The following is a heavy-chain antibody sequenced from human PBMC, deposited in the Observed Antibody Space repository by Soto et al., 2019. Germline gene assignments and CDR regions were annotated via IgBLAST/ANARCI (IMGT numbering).Heavy chain of an antibody. D-gene: IGHD5-18*01. CDR3: ARHRDSYGSGDIDY. CDR2: IYYSGST. J-gene: IGHJ4*02. V-gene: IGHV4-59*08. Sequence: SETLSLTCTVSGGSISSDYWSWIRQPPGKGLEWIGYIYYSGSTNYNPSLKSRVTISVDTSKNQFSLKVSSVTAADTAVYYCARHRDSYGSGDIDYWGQGTLVTVSS. CDR1: GGSISSDY.